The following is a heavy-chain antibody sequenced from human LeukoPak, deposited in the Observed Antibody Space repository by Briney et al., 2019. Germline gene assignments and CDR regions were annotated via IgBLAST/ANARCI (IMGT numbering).Heavy chain of an antibody. V-gene: IGHV3-66*01. CDR2: IYSGGGR. CDR1: GFTVSNNY. D-gene: IGHD5-24*01. Sequence: GESLRLSCAASGFTVSNNYMSWVRQAPGKGLEWVSTIYSGGGRHYAASVKGRFTISRDNSKNTLYLQMNSLRAEDTAVYYCARDSKMSTISPYYGMDVWGQGTSVAVSS. CDR3: ARDSKMSTISPYYGMDV. J-gene: IGHJ6*02.